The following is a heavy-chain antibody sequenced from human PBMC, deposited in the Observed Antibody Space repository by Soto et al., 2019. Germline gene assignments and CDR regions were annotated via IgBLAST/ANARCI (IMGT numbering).Heavy chain of an antibody. CDR1: GYTFTDYY. Sequence: SVKVSCKASGYTFTDYYVHWVRQAPGQGLEWMGWINPKSGGTKFAQKFQGRVTMIRDTSINTVYMEMSSLIFDDTVVYYCARAGVAAPRSGEYAMDVWGQGTTVTVSS. D-gene: IGHD1-26*01. CDR2: INPKSGGT. CDR3: ARAGVAAPRSGEYAMDV. V-gene: IGHV1-2*02. J-gene: IGHJ6*02.